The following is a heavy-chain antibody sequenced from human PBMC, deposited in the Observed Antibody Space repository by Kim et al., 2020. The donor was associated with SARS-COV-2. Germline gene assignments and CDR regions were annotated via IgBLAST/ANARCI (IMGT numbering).Heavy chain of an antibody. V-gene: IGHV1-46*01. CDR2: INPSGGST. CDR3: ARSLPFIAAAGTQASGGVPNWFDP. J-gene: IGHJ5*02. CDR1: GYTFTSYY. D-gene: IGHD6-13*01. Sequence: ASVKVSCKASGYTFTSYYMHWVRQAPGQGLEWMGIINPSGGSTSYAQKFQGRVTMTRDTSTSTVYMELSSLRSEDTAVYFCARSLPFIAAAGTQASGGVPNWFDPWGQGTLVTVSS.